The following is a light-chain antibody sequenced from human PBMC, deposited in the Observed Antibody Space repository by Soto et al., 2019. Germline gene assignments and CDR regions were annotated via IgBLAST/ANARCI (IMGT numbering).Light chain of an antibody. CDR2: DVS. Sequence: QSVLTQPRSVSGSPGQSVTISCTGTSSDVGGYNYVSWYQQHPGKAPKLMIYDVSKRPSGVPDRFSGSKSGNTASLTISWLQAEDEADYYCCSYAGSYVFGTGTKVTVL. V-gene: IGLV2-11*01. J-gene: IGLJ1*01. CDR3: CSYAGSYV. CDR1: SSDVGGYNY.